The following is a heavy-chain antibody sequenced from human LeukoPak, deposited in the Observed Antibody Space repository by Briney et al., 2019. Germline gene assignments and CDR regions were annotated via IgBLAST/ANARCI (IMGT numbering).Heavy chain of an antibody. Sequence: SGPALVNPTQTLTLTCTFAGSSLSTSGVGVGWIRQPPGRALVWLALIYWDDDKRYSPSLKSRLTITKDTSKNQVVLTMTNMDPVDTATYYCAHRYLFGEFYYFDYWGQGTLVTVSS. J-gene: IGHJ4*02. CDR1: GSSLSTSGVG. V-gene: IGHV2-5*02. D-gene: IGHD3-10*01. CDR3: AHRYLFGEFYYFDY. CDR2: IYWDDDK.